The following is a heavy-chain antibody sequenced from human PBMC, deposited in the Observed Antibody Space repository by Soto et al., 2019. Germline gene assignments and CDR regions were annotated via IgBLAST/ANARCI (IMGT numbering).Heavy chain of an antibody. Sequence: SLRFSCAASGFTVSSNYMSWVRHVPGKGLEWVSGIYWKGGNRHYADSVKGRFTITRDNAKNSLYLQLDSLRAEDTALYYCVRSGDYRSGSYWYFFDYWGQGTQVTVSS. CDR3: VRSGDYRSGSYWYFFDY. V-gene: IGHV3-20*04. D-gene: IGHD3-10*01. CDR1: GFTVSSNY. CDR2: IYWKGGNR. J-gene: IGHJ4*02.